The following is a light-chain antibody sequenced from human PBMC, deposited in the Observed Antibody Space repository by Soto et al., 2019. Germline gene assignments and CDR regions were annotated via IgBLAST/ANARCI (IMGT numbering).Light chain of an antibody. V-gene: IGKV1-17*01. Sequence: DIPITHSPSYLSASAGDRVTITFLASQSIRNDLGWYQQKPGKAPKRLIYAASSLQSGVPSRFSGSGSGTEFALTISSLQSEDFAVYYCQKYDNWPRKFGQGTKVDIK. CDR2: AAS. CDR3: QKYDNWPRK. CDR1: QSIRND. J-gene: IGKJ1*01.